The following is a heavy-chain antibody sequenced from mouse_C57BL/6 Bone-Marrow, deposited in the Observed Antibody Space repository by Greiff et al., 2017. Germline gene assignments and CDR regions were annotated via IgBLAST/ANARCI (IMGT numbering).Heavy chain of an antibody. CDR3: AREGLYYAMDD. D-gene: IGHD2-4*01. V-gene: IGHV5-6*01. J-gene: IGHJ4*01. Sequence: EVQGVESGGDLVKPGGSLKLSCAASGFTFSSYGMSWVRQTPDKRLEWVATISSGGSYTYYPDSVKGRFTISRDNAKNTLYLQMSSLKSDDTAMYYCAREGLYYAMDDWGQGTSVTVSS. CDR1: GFTFSSYG. CDR2: ISSGGSYT.